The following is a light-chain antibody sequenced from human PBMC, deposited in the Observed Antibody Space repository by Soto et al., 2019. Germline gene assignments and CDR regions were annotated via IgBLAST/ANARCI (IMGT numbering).Light chain of an antibody. CDR1: VLTKQC. V-gene: IGLV3-27*01. CDR2: QDS. Sequence: SYELTQPSSVSVSPGQTARITCSGDVLTKQCARWFQREPGQAPVVVTYQDSERPSGIPERFSGSSAGTTVTLTISGARVEDEAAFYGYSAPDNNLVFGGGTKLTVL. CDR3: YSAPDNNLV. J-gene: IGLJ3*02.